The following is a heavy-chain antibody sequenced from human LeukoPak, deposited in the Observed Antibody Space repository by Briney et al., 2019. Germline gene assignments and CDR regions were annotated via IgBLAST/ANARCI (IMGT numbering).Heavy chain of an antibody. CDR1: GGSISSYY. Sequence: SETLSLTCTVSGGSISSYYWSWIRQPPGGGLEWIGYIYYSGSTNYNPSLKSRVTISVDTSKNQFSLKLSSVTAADTAVYYCATRRQPDYDSSRYYPDAFDIWGQGTMVTVSS. V-gene: IGHV4-59*01. J-gene: IGHJ3*02. CDR3: ATRRQPDYDSSRYYPDAFDI. CDR2: IYYSGST. D-gene: IGHD3-22*01.